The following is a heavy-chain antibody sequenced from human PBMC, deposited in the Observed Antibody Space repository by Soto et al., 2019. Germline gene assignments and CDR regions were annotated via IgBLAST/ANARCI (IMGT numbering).Heavy chain of an antibody. CDR3: ARFVSATAINDH. J-gene: IGHJ4*02. D-gene: IGHD2-21*02. V-gene: IGHV3-21*01. CDR2: ISSSSSYI. CDR1: GFTFRTYS. Sequence: EVQPVESGGGLVKPGESLRLSCAASGFTFRTYSMNWVRQAPGKGLEWVSLISSSSSYIYYADSLKGRFTISRDNAKNSLYLEMNNLRAEDTAVYYCARFVSATAINDHWGQGTLVTVSS.